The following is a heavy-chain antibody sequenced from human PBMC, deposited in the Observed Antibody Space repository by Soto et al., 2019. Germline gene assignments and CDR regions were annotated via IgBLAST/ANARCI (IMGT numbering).Heavy chain of an antibody. CDR2: INPNSGGT. CDR1: GYTFTGYY. Sequence: ASVKVSCKASGYTFTGYYMHWVRQAPGQGLEWMGWINPNSGGTNYAQKFQGWVTMTRDTSISTAYMELSRLRSDDTAVYYCARDPQRPDWSYGTRGNWFDPWGQGTLVTVS. J-gene: IGHJ5*02. V-gene: IGHV1-2*04. CDR3: ARDPQRPDWSYGTRGNWFDP. D-gene: IGHD3-9*01.